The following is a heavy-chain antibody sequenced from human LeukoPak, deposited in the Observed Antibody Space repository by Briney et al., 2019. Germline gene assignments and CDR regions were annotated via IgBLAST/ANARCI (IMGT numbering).Heavy chain of an antibody. J-gene: IGHJ4*02. Sequence: GGSLRLSCAASGFTFSSYDMHWVRQAPGKGLEWVSAICTAGDTYYPGSVKGRFTISRENAKNSLYLPMNSLRAGDTAVYYCARGLYYYDSSGEPYFDYWGQGTLVTVSS. CDR1: GFTFSSYD. V-gene: IGHV3-13*01. CDR3: ARGLYYYDSSGEPYFDY. CDR2: ICTAGDT. D-gene: IGHD3-22*01.